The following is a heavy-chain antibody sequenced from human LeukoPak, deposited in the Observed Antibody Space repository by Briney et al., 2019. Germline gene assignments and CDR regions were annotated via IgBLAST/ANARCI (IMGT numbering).Heavy chain of an antibody. CDR3: ARGIWNWIAARAVLVNNWFDP. CDR2: IRYDGSNK. D-gene: IGHD6-6*01. CDR1: GFTFSSYG. V-gene: IGHV3-30*02. J-gene: IGHJ5*02. Sequence: GGSLRLSCAASGFTFSSYGMHWVRQAPGKGLEWVAFIRYDGSNKYYADFGKGRFTISRDNSKNTLYLQMNSLRAEDTAVYYCARGIWNWIAARAVLVNNWFDPWGQGTLVTVSS.